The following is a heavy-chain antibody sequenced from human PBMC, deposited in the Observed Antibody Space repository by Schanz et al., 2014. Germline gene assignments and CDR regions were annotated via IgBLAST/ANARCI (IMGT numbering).Heavy chain of an antibody. Sequence: QAQLVESGGGVVQPGGSLRLSCAASRFAFSNCGMHWVRQAPGKGLEWVAFIRYDASNEYYADSVKGRFTISRDNSKNTLYLQMNSLRAEDTAVYYCAKIWKGHPIEVRPGWSDGMDVWGQGTTVTVSS. V-gene: IGHV3-30*02. J-gene: IGHJ6*02. CDR2: IRYDASNE. D-gene: IGHD6-6*01. CDR1: RFAFSNCG. CDR3: AKIWKGHPIEVRPGWSDGMDV.